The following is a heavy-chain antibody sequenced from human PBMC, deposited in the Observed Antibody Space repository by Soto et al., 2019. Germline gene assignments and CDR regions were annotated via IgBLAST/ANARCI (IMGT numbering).Heavy chain of an antibody. CDR2: INPSGGST. Sequence: VQLVQSGAEVKKPGASVKVSCKASGYTFTSYYMHWVRQAPGQGLEWMGIINPSGGSTSYAQKFQGRVTMTRDTSTSTVYMELSSLRSEDTAVYYCARVYGKTRGRYGSGSYYFDYWGQGTLVTVSS. V-gene: IGHV1-46*01. CDR3: ARVYGKTRGRYGSGSYYFDY. CDR1: GYTFTSYY. J-gene: IGHJ4*02. D-gene: IGHD3-10*01.